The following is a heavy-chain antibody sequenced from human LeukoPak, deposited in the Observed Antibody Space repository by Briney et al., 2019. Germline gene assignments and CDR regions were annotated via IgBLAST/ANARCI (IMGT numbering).Heavy chain of an antibody. CDR1: GFTFSGFW. V-gene: IGHV3-7*01. Sequence: GGSLRLSCAVSGFTFSGFWMSWSRQAPGKGLEWVASINSDGSEGYYADVVKGRFTISRDNAKNTLYLQMNSQRDEDTAVYYCAKVGDYFMPDYWGQGTLVTVPS. J-gene: IGHJ4*02. CDR2: INSDGSEG. D-gene: IGHD3-10*01. CDR3: AKVGDYFMPDY.